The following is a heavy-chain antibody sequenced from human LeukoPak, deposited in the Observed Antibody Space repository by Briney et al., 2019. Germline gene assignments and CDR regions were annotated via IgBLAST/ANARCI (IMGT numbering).Heavy chain of an antibody. J-gene: IGHJ4*02. CDR3: ARDRRDYDYIWGTDHYFDY. D-gene: IGHD3-16*01. CDR2: IKQDGSEK. V-gene: IGHV3-7*01. Sequence: PGGSLRLSCAASGFTFSSYWMSWVRQAPGKGLEWVANIKQDGSEKYYVDSVKGRFTISRDNAKNSLYLQMNSLRAEDTAVYYCARDRRDYDYIWGTDHYFDYWGQGTLVTVPS. CDR1: GFTFSSYW.